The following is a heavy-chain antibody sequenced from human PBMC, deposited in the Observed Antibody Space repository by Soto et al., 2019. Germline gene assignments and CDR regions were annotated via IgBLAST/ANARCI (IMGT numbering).Heavy chain of an antibody. J-gene: IGHJ5*02. CDR1: GDTFGRFT. CDR2: IKPISDIT. Sequence: SVKVSCKASGDTFGRFTINWVRQAPGQGLEWMGGIKPISDITNYAQRFQGRVTFTADASTSTVYLELSSLRSEDTAMYYCARDPSTINKLIGVWFDPWGQGTPVTVSS. V-gene: IGHV1-69*13. D-gene: IGHD4-4*01. CDR3: ARDPSTINKLIGVWFDP.